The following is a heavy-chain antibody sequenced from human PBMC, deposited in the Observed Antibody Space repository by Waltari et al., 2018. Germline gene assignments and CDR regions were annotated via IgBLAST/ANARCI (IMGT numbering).Heavy chain of an antibody. D-gene: IGHD3-16*01. Sequence: QVQLVQSGAEVKKPGASVKVSCKASGYTFSSYPIHWVRQAPGQGLEWMGWINGGSGKIKYSQTFQGRLTMTRDTSTTTGYMELSSLRSGDTAIYYCARGEHGGFDYWGQGTLVTVSS. CDR3: ARGEHGGFDY. CDR2: INGGSGKI. CDR1: GYTFSSYP. J-gene: IGHJ4*02. V-gene: IGHV1-3*01.